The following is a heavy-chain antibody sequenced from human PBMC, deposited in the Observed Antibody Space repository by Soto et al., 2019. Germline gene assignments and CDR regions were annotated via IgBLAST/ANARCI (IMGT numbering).Heavy chain of an antibody. CDR2: ISPYNGNT. D-gene: IGHD3-22*01. Sequence: QVQLVQSGGEVKKPGASVKVSCKTSGYTFTGYGISWVRQAPGQGPEWMGWISPYNGNTKYAQSFQGRVTMTTDTSTSTAYMDLKSLRSDETAVYYCARDYHDSSGFSYAGYWGQGTLVNVSS. CDR1: GYTFTGYG. CDR3: ARDYHDSSGFSYAGY. V-gene: IGHV1-18*01. J-gene: IGHJ4*02.